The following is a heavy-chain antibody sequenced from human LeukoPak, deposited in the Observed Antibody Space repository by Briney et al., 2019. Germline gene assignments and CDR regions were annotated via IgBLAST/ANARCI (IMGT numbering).Heavy chain of an antibody. Sequence: PSETLSLTCTVSGDSVSGHYWSWIRQTPGKGLEWIGYASCSGGTNYNPSLKRRVSISLDTSKNQFSLKLSSPAAADPAVYYCARAPMAITTSAFPDAFDFWGQGTMVTVSS. CDR3: ARAPMAITTSAFPDAFDF. CDR2: ASCSGGT. D-gene: IGHD5-12*01. J-gene: IGHJ3*01. V-gene: IGHV4-59*02. CDR1: GDSVSGHY.